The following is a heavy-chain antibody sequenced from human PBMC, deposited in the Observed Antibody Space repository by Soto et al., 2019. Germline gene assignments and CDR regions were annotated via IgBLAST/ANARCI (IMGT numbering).Heavy chain of an antibody. J-gene: IGHJ4*02. CDR1: GFTFSSNW. V-gene: IGHV3-74*01. CDR2: INTDGSVT. Sequence: EVQPVESGGGLVQPGGSLRLSCAASGFTFSSNWMYWVRQAPGKGLVWVSRINTDGSVTSYADSVKGRFTISRDNAKNTLDLKLNSRRTEDTAVYYCTRYSSRAGDYLGEGTMVSVAS. D-gene: IGHD6-19*01. CDR3: TRYSSRAGDY.